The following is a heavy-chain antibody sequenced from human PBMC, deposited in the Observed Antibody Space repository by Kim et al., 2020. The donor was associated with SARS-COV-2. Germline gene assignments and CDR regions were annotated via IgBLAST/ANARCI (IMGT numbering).Heavy chain of an antibody. CDR1: GYTLTELS. V-gene: IGHV1-24*01. J-gene: IGHJ4*02. CDR2: FDPEDGET. D-gene: IGHD3-16*02. Sequence: ASVKVSCKVSGYTLTELSMHWVRQAPGKGLEWMGGFDPEDGETIYAQKFQGRVTMTEDTSTDTAYMELSSLRSEDTAVYYCATDMTWGSYRPSPVANDYWGQGTLVTVSS. CDR3: ATDMTWGSYRPSPVANDY.